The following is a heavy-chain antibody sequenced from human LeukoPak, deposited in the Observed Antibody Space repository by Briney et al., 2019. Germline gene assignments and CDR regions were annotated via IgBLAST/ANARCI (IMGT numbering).Heavy chain of an antibody. Sequence: AASVTVSCKASGGTFSSYAISWVRPAPGQGLEWMGGIIPIFGTANYAQKFQGRVTITADESTSTAYMELSSLRSEDTAVYYCARRDSGSYVDYWGQGTLVTVSS. CDR1: GGTFSSYA. D-gene: IGHD1-26*01. CDR2: IIPIFGTA. J-gene: IGHJ4*02. CDR3: ARRDSGSYVDY. V-gene: IGHV1-69*13.